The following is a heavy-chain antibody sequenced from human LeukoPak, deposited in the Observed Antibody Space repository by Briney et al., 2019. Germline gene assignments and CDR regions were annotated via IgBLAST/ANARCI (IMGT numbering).Heavy chain of an antibody. J-gene: IGHJ3*02. CDR3: AKNTAFDI. Sequence: PGGSLRLSCAASGFTFSSYGMHWVRQAPGKGLEWVAIIWYDGMNKYYADSVKGRFTISRDNSKNTLYLQMNSLRAEDTAIYYCAKNTAFDIWGQGTMVTVSS. V-gene: IGHV3-33*06. CDR2: IWYDGMNK. CDR1: GFTFSSYG.